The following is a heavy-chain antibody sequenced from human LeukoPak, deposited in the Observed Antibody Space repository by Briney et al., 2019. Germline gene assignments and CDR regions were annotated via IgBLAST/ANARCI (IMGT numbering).Heavy chain of an antibody. CDR3: ARALYYYDSSAPLYYFDY. Sequence: ASVKVSCKTSGYTFSNSGISWVRQAPGQGLEWMGWINPNSGGTNYAQKFQGRVTMTRDTSISTAYMELSRLRSDDTAVYYCARALYYYDSSAPLYYFDYWGQGTLVTVSS. CDR1: GYTFSNSG. V-gene: IGHV1-2*02. J-gene: IGHJ4*02. CDR2: INPNSGGT. D-gene: IGHD3-22*01.